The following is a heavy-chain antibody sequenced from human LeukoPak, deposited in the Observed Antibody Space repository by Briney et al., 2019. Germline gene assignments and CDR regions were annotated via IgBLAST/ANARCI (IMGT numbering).Heavy chain of an antibody. CDR2: IYPGDSDT. V-gene: IGHV5-51*01. CDR1: GYSFSTYW. CDR3: VRLIDGSGTYNYWFDP. Sequence: GESLKISCKGSGYSFSTYWIGWVRQMPGKGLEWMGIIYPGDSDTRYSPSFQGQVTISADKSISAAYLQWSSLKASDTAMYYCVRLIDGSGTYNYWFDPWGQGTLVTVSS. D-gene: IGHD3-10*01. J-gene: IGHJ5*02.